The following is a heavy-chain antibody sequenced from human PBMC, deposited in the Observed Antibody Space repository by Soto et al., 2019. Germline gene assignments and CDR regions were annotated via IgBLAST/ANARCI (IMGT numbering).Heavy chain of an antibody. CDR3: ARFFVEGYFDY. J-gene: IGHJ4*02. Sequence: EVQLVETGGGLIQPGGSLRLSCAASGFTVSSNYMSWVRQAPGKGLEWVSVIYSGGSTYYADSVKGRFTISRDNSKNTLYLQMNSLRAENTAVYYCARFFVEGYFDYWGQGTLVTVSS. CDR1: GFTVSSNY. D-gene: IGHD3-16*02. CDR2: IYSGGST. V-gene: IGHV3-53*02.